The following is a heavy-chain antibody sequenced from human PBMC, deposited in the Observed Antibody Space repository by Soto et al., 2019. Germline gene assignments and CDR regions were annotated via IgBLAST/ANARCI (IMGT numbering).Heavy chain of an antibody. CDR3: ARDRSYDFWSGPLGGMDV. D-gene: IGHD3-3*01. CDR2: ISSSGSTI. Sequence: GGSLRLSCAASGFTFSSYEMNWVRQAPGKGLEWVSYISSSGSTIYYADSVKGRFTISRDNSKNTLYLQMNSLRAEDTAVYYCARDRSYDFWSGPLGGMDVWGQGTTVTVSS. J-gene: IGHJ6*02. CDR1: GFTFSSYE. V-gene: IGHV3-48*03.